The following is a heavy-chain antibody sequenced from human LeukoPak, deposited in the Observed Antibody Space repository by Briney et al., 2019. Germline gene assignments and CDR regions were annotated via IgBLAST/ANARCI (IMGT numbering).Heavy chain of an antibody. CDR2: IWYDGSNK. CDR1: GFTFSSYG. CDR3: AKDSLEQNYYYYMDV. Sequence: GGSLRLSCAASGFTFSSYGMHWVRQAPGKGLEWVAVIWYDGSNKYYADSVKGRFTISRDNSKNTLYLQMISLRAEDTAVYYCAKDSLEQNYYYYMDVWGKGTTVTVSS. D-gene: IGHD1/OR15-1a*01. V-gene: IGHV3-33*06. J-gene: IGHJ6*03.